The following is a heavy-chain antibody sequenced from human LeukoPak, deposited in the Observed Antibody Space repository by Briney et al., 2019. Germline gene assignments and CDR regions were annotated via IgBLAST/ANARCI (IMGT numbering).Heavy chain of an antibody. J-gene: IGHJ4*02. D-gene: IGHD5-18*01. Sequence: SQTLSLTCTVSGGSISSGSYYWSWIRQPAGKGLEWIGRIYTSGSTNYNPSLKSRVTISVDTSKNQFSLKLSSVTAADTAVHYCARDTAIIGPIWGQGTLVTVSS. V-gene: IGHV4-61*02. CDR2: IYTSGST. CDR1: GGSISSGSYY. CDR3: ARDTAIIGPI.